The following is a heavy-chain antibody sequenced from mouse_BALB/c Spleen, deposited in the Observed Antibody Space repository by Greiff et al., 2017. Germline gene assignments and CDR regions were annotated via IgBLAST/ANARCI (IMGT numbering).Heavy chain of an antibody. Sequence: EVMLVESGGGLVQPGGSLKLSCAASGFTFSSYTMSWVRQTPEKRLEWVAYISNGGGSTYYPDTVKGRFTISRDNAKNTLYLQMSSLKSEDTAMYYCARGGYDFLFDYWGQGTTLTVSS. J-gene: IGHJ2*01. CDR3: ARGGYDFLFDY. V-gene: IGHV5-12-2*01. CDR1: GFTFSSYT. D-gene: IGHD2-4*01. CDR2: ISNGGGST.